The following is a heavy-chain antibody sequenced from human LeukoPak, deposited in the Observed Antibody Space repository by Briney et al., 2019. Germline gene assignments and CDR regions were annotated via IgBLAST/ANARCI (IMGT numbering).Heavy chain of an antibody. CDR2: IYYSGST. J-gene: IGHJ6*02. D-gene: IGHD6-19*01. V-gene: IGHV4-59*01. CDR1: GGSISSYY. Sequence: SETLSLTCTVSGGSISSYYWSWIRQPPGKGLEWIGYIYYSGSTNYNPSLKSRVTISVDTSKNQFSLKLSSVTAADTAVYYCARDYDPGAGGPDGMDVWGQGTTVTVSS. CDR3: ARDYDPGAGGPDGMDV.